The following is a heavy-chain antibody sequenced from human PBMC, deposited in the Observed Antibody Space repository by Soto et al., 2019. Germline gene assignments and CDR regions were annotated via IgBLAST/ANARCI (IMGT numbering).Heavy chain of an antibody. D-gene: IGHD3-22*01. Sequence: PGGSLRRSCAASGFTFSSYAMSWVRQAPGKGLEWVSAISGSDGGTYYADSVKGRFTISRDNSKNTLYLQMNSLRAEDTAVYYCAGYSTGYVYYFDYWGQGTLVTVAS. CDR1: GFTFSSYA. CDR2: ISGSDGGT. J-gene: IGHJ4*02. CDR3: AGYSTGYVYYFDY. V-gene: IGHV3-23*01.